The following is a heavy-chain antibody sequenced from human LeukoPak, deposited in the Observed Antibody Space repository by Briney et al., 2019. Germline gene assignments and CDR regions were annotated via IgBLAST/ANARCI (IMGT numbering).Heavy chain of an antibody. J-gene: IGHJ4*02. V-gene: IGHV3-21*01. CDR2: ISSSSSYI. CDR1: GFTFSSYS. D-gene: IGHD2-15*01. Sequence: PGGSLRLSCAASGFTFSSYSMNWVRQAPGKGLEWVSSISSSSSYIYYADSVKGRFTISRDNAKNSLYLQMNSLRAEDTAVYYCARDQRGGYRPFDYWGQGTLVTVSS. CDR3: ARDQRGGYRPFDY.